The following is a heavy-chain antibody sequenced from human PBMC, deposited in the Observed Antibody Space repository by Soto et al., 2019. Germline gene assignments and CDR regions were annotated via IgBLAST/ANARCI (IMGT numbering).Heavy chain of an antibody. Sequence: ASVQVSFQASGYTFTGYYMHWVRQAPGQGLEWMGWINPNSGGTNYAQKFQGRVTMTRDTSISTAYMELSRLRSDDTAVYYCARDFQGNGKSTYGMDVWGQGTTVTVSS. V-gene: IGHV1-2*02. CDR2: INPNSGGT. CDR3: ARDFQGNGKSTYGMDV. CDR1: GYTFTGYY. J-gene: IGHJ6*02.